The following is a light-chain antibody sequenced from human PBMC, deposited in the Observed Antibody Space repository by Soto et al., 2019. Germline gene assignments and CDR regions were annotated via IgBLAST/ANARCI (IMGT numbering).Light chain of an antibody. CDR3: QHYNSNSEA. CDR2: KXS. J-gene: IGKJ1*01. CDR1: KTLSRW. V-gene: IGKV1-5*03. Sequence: DFQMTQSPSTRGGSAGDRVTITCRANKTLSRWLAWYQHKPGEAPKXXXDKXSTLKRGVPSRLSGSGSGTEFTLTISSLHPEDFATYYCQHYNSNSEAFGQGTKVDI.